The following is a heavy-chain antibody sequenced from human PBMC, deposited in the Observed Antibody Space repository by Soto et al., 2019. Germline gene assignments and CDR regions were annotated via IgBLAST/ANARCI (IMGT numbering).Heavy chain of an antibody. D-gene: IGHD1-7*01. J-gene: IGHJ5*02. Sequence: ASVKVSCKASGYTFTSYAMHWVRQAPGQRLESMGWINAGNGNTKYSQKFQGRVTITRDTSASTAYMELSSLRSEDTAVYYCARDLTGTTSGWFDPWGQGTLVTVLL. CDR2: INAGNGNT. CDR1: GYTFTSYA. V-gene: IGHV1-3*01. CDR3: ARDLTGTTSGWFDP.